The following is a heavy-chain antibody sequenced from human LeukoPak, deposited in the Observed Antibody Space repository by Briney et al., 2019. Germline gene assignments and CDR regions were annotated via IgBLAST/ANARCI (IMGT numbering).Heavy chain of an antibody. CDR2: ISYDGSNE. J-gene: IGHJ4*02. V-gene: IGHV3-30*18. CDR1: GFTFSSYG. CDR3: AKDRSGSYDY. Sequence: GGSLRLSCAASGFTFSSYGMHWVRQAPGKGLEWVAVISYDGSNEYYADSVKGRFTISRDNSKNTLYLQMNSLRAEDTAVYYCAKDRSGSYDYWGLGTLVTVSS. D-gene: IGHD1-26*01.